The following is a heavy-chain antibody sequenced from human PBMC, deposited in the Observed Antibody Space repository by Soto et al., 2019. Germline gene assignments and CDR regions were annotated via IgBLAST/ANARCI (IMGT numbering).Heavy chain of an antibody. CDR1: GFTFTRYS. Sequence: EVQLVESGGGLVKPGGSLRLSCAASGFTFTRYSMNWVRQAPGKGLEWVSSISSTTNYIYYADSMKGRFTVSRDNAKNSVYLEMNSQSPEDTAVYYCARESEDLPSNFDYWGQGTLVTVSS. J-gene: IGHJ4*02. V-gene: IGHV3-21*01. CDR3: ARESEDLPSNFDY. CDR2: ISSTTNYI.